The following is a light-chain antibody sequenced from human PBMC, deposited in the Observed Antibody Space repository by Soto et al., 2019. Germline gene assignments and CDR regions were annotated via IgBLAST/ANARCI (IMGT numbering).Light chain of an antibody. V-gene: IGKV3-15*01. Sequence: DIVVTKSPATLYVSPRERVTLSCRASQSVSSRLAWYQQKPGQSPRLLIYGASTRATGIPARFSGSGSGTEFTLTISSLQSEDFGVYYCHQYNNWWTFSQGTKV. CDR3: HQYNNWWT. CDR1: QSVSSR. J-gene: IGKJ1*01. CDR2: GAS.